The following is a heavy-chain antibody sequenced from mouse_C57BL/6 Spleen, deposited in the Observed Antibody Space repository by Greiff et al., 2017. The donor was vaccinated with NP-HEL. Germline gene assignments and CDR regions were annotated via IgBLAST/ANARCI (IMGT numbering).Heavy chain of an antibody. CDR3: AIWLRRDYYAMDY. D-gene: IGHD2-2*01. Sequence: EVQLQESGPGLVKPSQSLSLTCSVTGYSITSGYYWNWIRQFPGNKLEWMGYISYDGSNNYNPSLKNRISITRDTSKNQFFLKLNSVTTEDTATDYCAIWLRRDYYAMDYWGQGTSVTVSS. J-gene: IGHJ4*01. V-gene: IGHV3-6*01. CDR2: ISYDGSN. CDR1: GYSITSGYY.